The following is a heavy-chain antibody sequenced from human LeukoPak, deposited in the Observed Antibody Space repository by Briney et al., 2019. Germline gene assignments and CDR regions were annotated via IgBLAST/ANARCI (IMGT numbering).Heavy chain of an antibody. Sequence: GGSLRLSCAASGFAFNTYWMHWVRQVPGEGLVWVSHIDPDGSTINYADFVKGRFTISRDNAKNTLWLQMDDLRADDSAVYFCTAKDNWGRGTMVTVSS. CDR1: GFAFNTYW. J-gene: IGHJ4*02. CDR2: IDPDGSTI. D-gene: IGHD2-21*02. CDR3: TAKDN. V-gene: IGHV3-74*01.